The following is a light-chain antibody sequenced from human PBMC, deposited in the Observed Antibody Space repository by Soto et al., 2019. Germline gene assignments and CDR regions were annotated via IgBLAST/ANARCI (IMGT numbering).Light chain of an antibody. CDR1: SSNIGNNF. J-gene: IGLJ1*01. CDR2: AND. CDR3: ATWDTTLSVYV. V-gene: IGLV1-51*01. Sequence: QSVLTQPPSVSAAPGQTVSISCSGSSSNIGNNFVSWYQHLPGTAPKLLILANDKRPSGISDRFSGSKSDTSATLGIIALQTGDDDDYYCATWDTTLSVYVFGTGTKLTVL.